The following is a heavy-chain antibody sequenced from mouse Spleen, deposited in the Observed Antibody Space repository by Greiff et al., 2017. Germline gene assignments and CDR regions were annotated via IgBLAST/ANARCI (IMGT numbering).Heavy chain of an antibody. D-gene: IGHD1-1*01. Sequence: EVQVVESGGGLVKPGGSLKLSCAASGFTFSDYGMHWVRQAPEKGLEWVAYISSGSSTIYYADTVKGRFTISRDNAKNTLFLQMTSLRSEDTAMYYCARPYYYGNYYAMDYGGQGTSVTVSS. CDR3: ARPYYYGNYYAMDY. J-gene: IGHJ4*01. V-gene: IGHV5-17*01. CDR2: ISSGSSTI. CDR1: GFTFSDYG.